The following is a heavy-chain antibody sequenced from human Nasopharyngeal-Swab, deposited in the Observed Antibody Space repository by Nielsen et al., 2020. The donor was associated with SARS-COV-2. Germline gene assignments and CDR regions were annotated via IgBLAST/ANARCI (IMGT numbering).Heavy chain of an antibody. CDR3: ARDGDILTGLSLDY. D-gene: IGHD3-9*01. V-gene: IGHV3-33*01. Sequence: WIRQPPGKGLEWVAIIWYDGSNKYYADSVKGRFTISRDNSKNTLYLQMNSLRAEDTAVYYCARDGDILTGLSLDYWGQGTPVTVSS. CDR2: IWYDGSNK. J-gene: IGHJ4*02.